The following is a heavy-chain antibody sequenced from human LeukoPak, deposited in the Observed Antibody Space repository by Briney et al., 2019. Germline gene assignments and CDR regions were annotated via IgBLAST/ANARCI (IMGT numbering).Heavy chain of an antibody. CDR3: ARESAGNDAFDI. D-gene: IGHD1-14*01. Sequence: SGGSLRLSCAASGFTFSSYDMRWVRQASGKGLEWVSAIGTAGDTYYPGSVKGRFTISRENAKNSLYLQMNSLRAGDTAVYYCARESAGNDAFDIWGQGTMVTVSS. CDR1: GFTFSSYD. J-gene: IGHJ3*02. V-gene: IGHV3-13*01. CDR2: IGTAGDT.